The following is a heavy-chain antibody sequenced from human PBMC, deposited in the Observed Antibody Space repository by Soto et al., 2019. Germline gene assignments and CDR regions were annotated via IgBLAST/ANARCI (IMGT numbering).Heavy chain of an antibody. CDR1: GYTFTSYG. D-gene: IGHD6-13*01. J-gene: IGHJ6*02. CDR2: ISAYNGNT. Sequence: ASVKVSCKASGYTFTSYGIIWVRQAPGQGLEWMGWISAYNGNTNYAQKLQGRVTMTTDTSTSTAYMELRSLRSDDTAVYYCARDQDSSSWSPFLYYYGMDVWGQGTTVTVSS. V-gene: IGHV1-18*01. CDR3: ARDQDSSSWSPFLYYYGMDV.